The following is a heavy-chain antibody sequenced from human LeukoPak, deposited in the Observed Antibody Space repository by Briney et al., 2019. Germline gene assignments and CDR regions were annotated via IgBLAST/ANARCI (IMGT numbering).Heavy chain of an antibody. D-gene: IGHD5-18*01. CDR2: IIPIFGTA. V-gene: IGHV1-69*13. Sequence: ASVNVSCKASGGTFSSYAISWVRQAPAQGLEWMGGIIPIFGTANYAQKFQGRVTITADESTSTAYMELSSLRSEDTAVYYCARDYSIRGYSYGYFDYWGQGTLVTVSS. CDR1: GGTFSSYA. CDR3: ARDYSIRGYSYGYFDY. J-gene: IGHJ4*02.